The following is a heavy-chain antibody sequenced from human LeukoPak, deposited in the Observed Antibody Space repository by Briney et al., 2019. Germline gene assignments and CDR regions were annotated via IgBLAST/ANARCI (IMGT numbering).Heavy chain of an antibody. CDR3: ARDQHYYDSSSGFDY. V-gene: IGHV3-21*01. CDR2: VSSSGAYI. CDR1: GFTFSSYA. J-gene: IGHJ4*02. D-gene: IGHD3-22*01. Sequence: GGSLRLSCAASGFTFSSYAMNWIRQAPGKGLEWVASVSSSGAYIYYADLMEGRFTISRDNAKNSLILQMNSLRAEDTAVYYCARDQHYYDSSSGFDYWGQGTLVTVSS.